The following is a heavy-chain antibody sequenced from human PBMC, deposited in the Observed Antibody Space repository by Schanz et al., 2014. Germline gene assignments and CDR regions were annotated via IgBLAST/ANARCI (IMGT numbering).Heavy chain of an antibody. J-gene: IGHJ4*02. V-gene: IGHV1-46*01. CDR3: ARGSLAGYVALVMAANDY. CDR2: VNPGGGST. Sequence: QVQLVQSAPEVKKPGASVKVSCKASGYSFTTYGLNWVRQAPGQGLEWMGIVNPGGGSTSVAQRFQTRVTLTRDTSTGTAYLGLTRLRCEDTAVYYCARGSLAGYVALVMAANDYWGQGTLLTVSS. CDR1: GYSFTTYG. D-gene: IGHD2-15*01.